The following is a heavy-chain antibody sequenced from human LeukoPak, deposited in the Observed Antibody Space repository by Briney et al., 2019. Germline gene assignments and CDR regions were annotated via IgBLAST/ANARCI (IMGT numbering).Heavy chain of an antibody. Sequence: GESLKISCKGSGYTFTSHWIGWVRQMPGKGLEWMGIIYPGDSDTRYSPSFQGQVTISADKSISTAYLQWSSLKASDTAMYYCARQSGGDILTGYYREFDYWGQGTLVTVSS. CDR3: ARQSGGDILTGYYREFDY. CDR1: GYTFTSHW. CDR2: IYPGDSDT. D-gene: IGHD3-9*01. V-gene: IGHV5-51*01. J-gene: IGHJ4*02.